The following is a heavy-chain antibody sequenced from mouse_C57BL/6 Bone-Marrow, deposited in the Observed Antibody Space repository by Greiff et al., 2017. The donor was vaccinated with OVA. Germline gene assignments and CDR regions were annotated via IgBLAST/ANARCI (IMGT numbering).Heavy chain of an antibody. Sequence: VQLKESGPGLVKPSQSLSLTCSVTGYSITSGYYWNWIRQFPGNKLEWMGYISYDGSNNYNPSLKNRISITRDTSKNQFFLKLNSVTTEDTATYYCARALYYGTVDYWGQGTTLTVSS. CDR1: GYSITSGYY. CDR2: ISYDGSN. CDR3: ARALYYGTVDY. D-gene: IGHD1-1*01. J-gene: IGHJ2*01. V-gene: IGHV3-6*01.